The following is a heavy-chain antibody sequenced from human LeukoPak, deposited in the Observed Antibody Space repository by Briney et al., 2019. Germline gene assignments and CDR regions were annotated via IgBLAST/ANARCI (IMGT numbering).Heavy chain of an antibody. CDR2: INTDGSST. D-gene: IGHD3-3*01. V-gene: IGHV3-74*01. CDR1: GFTFSSYW. CDR3: ARAVTGLRFLEWSPFDY. J-gene: IGHJ4*02. Sequence: GGSLRLSCAASGFTFSSYWTHWVRQAPGKGLVWVSRINTDGSSTSYADSVKGRFTISRDNAKNTLYLQMNSLRAEDTAVYYCARAVTGLRFLEWSPFDYWGQGTLVTVSS.